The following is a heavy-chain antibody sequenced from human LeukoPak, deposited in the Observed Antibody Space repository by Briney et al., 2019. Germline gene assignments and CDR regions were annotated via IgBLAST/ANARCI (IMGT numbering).Heavy chain of an antibody. CDR3: ARGDCSSTSCQDYYYGMDV. Sequence: GGSLRLSCAASGFTFSSYEMNWVRQAPGKGLEWVSYISSSGRTIYYADSVKGRFTISRDNAKSSLYLQMNSLRAEDTAVYYCARGDCSSTSCQDYYYGMDVWGKGTTVTVSS. V-gene: IGHV3-48*03. CDR1: GFTFSSYE. D-gene: IGHD2-2*01. J-gene: IGHJ6*04. CDR2: ISSSGRTI.